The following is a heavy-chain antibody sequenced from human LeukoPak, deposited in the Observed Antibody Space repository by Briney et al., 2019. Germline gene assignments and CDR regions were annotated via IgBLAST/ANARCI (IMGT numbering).Heavy chain of an antibody. D-gene: IGHD2-2*01. CDR3: ARGGEKYCSSTSCYSFDP. CDR1: GYTFTSYD. J-gene: IGHJ5*02. V-gene: IGHV1-8*03. Sequence: ASVKVSCKASGYTFTSYDINWVRQATGQELEWMGWMNPNSGNTGYAQKFQGRVTITRNTSISTAYMELSSLRSEDTAVYYCARGGEKYCSSTSCYSFDPWGQGTLVTVSS. CDR2: MNPNSGNT.